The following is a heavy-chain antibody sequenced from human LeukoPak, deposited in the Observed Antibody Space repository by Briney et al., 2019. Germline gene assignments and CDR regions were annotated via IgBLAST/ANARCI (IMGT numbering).Heavy chain of an antibody. J-gene: IGHJ4*02. Sequence: GGSLRLSCVGSGFMFSDYYMSWLRQAPGKGLEWVAYICDSGRTVYYADSVKGRFTISRDNAKNSVYLQMNNLRVEDTAVYYCARDRLGDYDHSGYYDKWGQGTLVTVSS. V-gene: IGHV3-11*01. CDR2: ICDSGRTV. CDR3: ARDRLGDYDHSGYYDK. CDR1: GFMFSDYY. D-gene: IGHD3-22*01.